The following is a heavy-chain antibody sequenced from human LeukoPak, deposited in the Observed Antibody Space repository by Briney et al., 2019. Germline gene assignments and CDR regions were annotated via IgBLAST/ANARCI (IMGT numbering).Heavy chain of an antibody. CDR3: AKYSRTGDPFDY. CDR1: GFNFSTYA. D-gene: IGHD7-27*01. J-gene: IGHJ4*02. Sequence: GGSLTLSCAVSGFNFSTYAMMWVRKTPGKGLEWVSTIGQIDNRYCADSVKGRFTISRDTSKNTLYLQMNSLRGEDTAIYFCAKYSRTGDPFDYWGQGTRLPVSS. V-gene: IGHV3-23*01. CDR2: IGQIDNR.